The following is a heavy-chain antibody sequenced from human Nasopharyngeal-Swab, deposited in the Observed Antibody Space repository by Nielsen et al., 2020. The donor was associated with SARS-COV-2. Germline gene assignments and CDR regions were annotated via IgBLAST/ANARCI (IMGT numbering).Heavy chain of an antibody. CDR2: ISAYNGNT. CDR1: GYTFTSYG. V-gene: IGHV1-18*01. D-gene: IGHD1-20*01. J-gene: IGHJ5*02. CDR3: ASNNWNRGWFDP. Sequence: ASVKVSCKASGYTFTSYGISWVRQAPGQGLEWMGWISAYNGNTNYAQKLQGRVTMTTDTSTSTAYMELRSLRSDDTAVYYCASNNWNRGWFDPWGQGTLVTVSS.